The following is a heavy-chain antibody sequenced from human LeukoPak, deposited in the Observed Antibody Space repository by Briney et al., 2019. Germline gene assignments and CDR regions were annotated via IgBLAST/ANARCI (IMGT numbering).Heavy chain of an antibody. CDR1: GFTFSSYA. J-gene: IGHJ5*02. D-gene: IGHD1-1*01. CDR2: ISGCGGST. Sequence: GGSLRLSCAASGFTFSSYAMSWVRQAPGKGLEWVSAISGCGGSTYYADSVKGRFTISRDNSKNTLYLQMNSLRAEDTAVYYCAKEMLVQLERGFNWLDPWGQGTLVTVSS. CDR3: AKEMLVQLERGFNWLDP. V-gene: IGHV3-23*01.